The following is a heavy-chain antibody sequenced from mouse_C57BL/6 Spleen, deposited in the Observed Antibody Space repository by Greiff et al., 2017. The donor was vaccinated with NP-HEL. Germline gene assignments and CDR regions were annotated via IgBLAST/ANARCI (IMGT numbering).Heavy chain of an antibody. CDR1: GYTFTSYW. CDR2: IDPSDSYT. J-gene: IGHJ4*01. CDR3: ARYYYGSSYGDYYAMDY. V-gene: IGHV1-69*01. D-gene: IGHD1-1*01. Sequence: QVQLQQPGAELVMPGASVKLSCKASGYTFTSYWMHWVKQRPEQGLEWIGEIDPSDSYTNYNQKFKGKSTLTVDKSSSTAYMQLSSLTSEDSAVYYCARYYYGSSYGDYYAMDYWGQGTSVTVSS.